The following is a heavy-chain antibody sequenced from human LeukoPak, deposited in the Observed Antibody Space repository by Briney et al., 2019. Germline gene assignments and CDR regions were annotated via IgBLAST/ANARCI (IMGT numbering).Heavy chain of an antibody. D-gene: IGHD6-13*01. CDR1: GYTFTDYY. Sequence: ASVKVSCKASGYTFTDYYINWVRQAPGQGLEWMGRINPNSGDTNYAQKFQGRVTTTRDTSIATAYMELSSLRSDDTAVYYCARAALGSSWPYGTFDIWGQGTMVTVSS. V-gene: IGHV1-2*06. CDR2: INPNSGDT. CDR3: ARAALGSSWPYGTFDI. J-gene: IGHJ3*02.